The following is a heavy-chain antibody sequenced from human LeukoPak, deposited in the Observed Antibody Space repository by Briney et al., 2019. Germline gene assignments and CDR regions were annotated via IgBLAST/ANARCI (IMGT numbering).Heavy chain of an antibody. J-gene: IGHJ5*02. D-gene: IGHD5-18*01. Sequence: GGSLCLTSAASGFTFSSYAMHWVRQAPGKGLEWVAVISYDGSNKYYADSVKGRFTISRDNSKNTLYLQMNSLRAEDTAVYYCASGQLCLYHWGQGTLVTVSS. CDR1: GFTFSSYA. CDR3: ASGQLCLYH. CDR2: ISYDGSNK. V-gene: IGHV3-30*04.